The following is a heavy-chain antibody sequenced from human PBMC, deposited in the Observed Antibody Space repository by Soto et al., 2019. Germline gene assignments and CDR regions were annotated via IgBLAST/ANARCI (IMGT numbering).Heavy chain of an antibody. CDR1: GFTFSSYA. J-gene: IGHJ5*02. D-gene: IGHD2-15*01. CDR3: AKDLRLVTVSGFEP. Sequence: QPGGSLRLSCAASGFTFSSYAMSWVRQAPGKGLEWVSAISGSGGSTYYADSVKGRFTISRDNSENTLYLQMNSLRAEDTAVYYCAKDLRLVTVSGFEPWGQGTVVIVS. CDR2: ISGSGGST. V-gene: IGHV3-23*01.